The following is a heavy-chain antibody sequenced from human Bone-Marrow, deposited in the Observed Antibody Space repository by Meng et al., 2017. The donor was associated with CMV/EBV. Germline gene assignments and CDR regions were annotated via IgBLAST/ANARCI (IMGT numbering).Heavy chain of an antibody. Sequence: SWAASGFTFDDYSMHLVRQAPGKGLEWGSCISWNSGSIGYADSVKGRFTLSRDNTKNSLYMQMNSLRAEDIDLYYCSKGLGALWSGSYYGTDVWGQGTTVTVSS. V-gene: IGHV3-9*03. J-gene: IGHJ6*02. D-gene: IGHD3-3*01. CDR2: ISWNSGSI. CDR1: GFTFDDYS. CDR3: SKGLGALWSGSYYGTDV.